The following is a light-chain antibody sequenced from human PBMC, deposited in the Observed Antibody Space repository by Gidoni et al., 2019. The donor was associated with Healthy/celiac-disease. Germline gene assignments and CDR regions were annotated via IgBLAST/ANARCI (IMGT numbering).Light chain of an antibody. V-gene: IGLV1-47*01. CDR3: AAWDDSLSGQV. J-gene: IGLJ1*01. CDR1: SSNLGSNY. Sequence: QSVLTQPPSASGTPGQGVTISCSGSSSNLGSNYVYWYQQLPGTAPKLLIYRNNQRPSGVPDRFSGSKSGTSASLAISGLRSEDEADYYCAAWDDSLSGQVFGTGTKVTVL. CDR2: RNN.